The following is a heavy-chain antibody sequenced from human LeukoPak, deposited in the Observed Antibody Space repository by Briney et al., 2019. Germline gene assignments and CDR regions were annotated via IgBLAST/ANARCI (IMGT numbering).Heavy chain of an antibody. Sequence: GGSLRLSCAASGFTFSSYSMNWVRQAPGKGLEWVSSISSSSSYIYYADSVKGRFTISRDNAKNSLYLQMNSLRAEDTAVYYCATGSPDTYYYGSGSYFDIWGQGTMVTVSS. CDR3: ATGSPDTYYYGSGSYFDI. D-gene: IGHD3-10*01. CDR1: GFTFSSYS. V-gene: IGHV3-21*01. CDR2: ISSSSSYI. J-gene: IGHJ3*02.